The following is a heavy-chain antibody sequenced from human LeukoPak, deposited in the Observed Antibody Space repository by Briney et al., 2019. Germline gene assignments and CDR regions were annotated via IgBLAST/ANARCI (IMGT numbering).Heavy chain of an antibody. CDR2: LSHDGGKK. V-gene: IGHV3-30-3*01. D-gene: IGHD3-10*01. J-gene: IGHJ4*02. CDR1: GFTFSSHA. Sequence: GRSLRLSCAASGFTFSSHAMHWVRQAPGKGLEWVAVLSHDGGKKYYADSVKGRFTISRDNSRNTLYLQMNSLRGEDTAVYYCARDLRGSDAYYFDYWGQGNLVTVSS. CDR3: ARDLRGSDAYYFDY.